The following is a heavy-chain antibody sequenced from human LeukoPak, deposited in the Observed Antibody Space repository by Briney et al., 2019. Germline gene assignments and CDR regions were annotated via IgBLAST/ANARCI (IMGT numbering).Heavy chain of an antibody. Sequence: PSETLSLTCTVSVGSMIRGGYCWSWIRQCPGKGLEWFGYIYYTGSTCDTPSLKSRVTISIDTANNQFSLKLTSVTAADTAVYYCARVSPMQYYYGMDVWGQGTTVTVSS. D-gene: IGHD2-2*01. CDR3: ARVSPMQYYYGMDV. V-gene: IGHV4-31*03. CDR2: IYYTGST. J-gene: IGHJ6*02. CDR1: VGSMIRGGYC.